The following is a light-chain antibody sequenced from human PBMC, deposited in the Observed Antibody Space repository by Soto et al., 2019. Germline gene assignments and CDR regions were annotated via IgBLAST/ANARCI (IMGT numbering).Light chain of an antibody. Sequence: DVVMTQTPLSLSVAPGQPASISCKSSQSLVYSDGNTYLNWFQQRPGQSPRRLIYKVSKRDSGVPDRFSGSGSGTEFTLTIDSLQSEGFAVYYCHQYDNWPPWTFGQGTKVDI. CDR3: HQYDNWPPWT. V-gene: IGKV2-30*01. CDR2: KVS. J-gene: IGKJ1*01. CDR1: QSLVYSDGNTY.